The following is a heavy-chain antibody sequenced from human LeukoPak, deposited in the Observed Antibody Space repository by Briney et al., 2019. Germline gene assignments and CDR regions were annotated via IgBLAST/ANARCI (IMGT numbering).Heavy chain of an antibody. CDR3: ARIRRSGDPQKHYYFDY. CDR1: GHTFTGYY. Sequence: ASVKVSCKASGHTFTGYYMHWVRQAPGQGLEWMGWINPNSGGTNYAQKFQGRVTMARDTSISTAYMELSRLRSDDTAVYYCARIRRSGDPQKHYYFDYWGQGTLVTVSS. J-gene: IGHJ4*02. CDR2: INPNSGGT. D-gene: IGHD4-17*01. V-gene: IGHV1-2*02.